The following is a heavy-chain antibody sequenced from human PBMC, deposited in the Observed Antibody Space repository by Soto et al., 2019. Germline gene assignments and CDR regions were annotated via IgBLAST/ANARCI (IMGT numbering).Heavy chain of an antibody. V-gene: IGHV1-8*01. Sequence: ASVKVSCKASGYTFTSYDINWVRQATGQGLEWMGCMNPNDGNTGYAQKFQGRVTMTEDTSIDTAYMELSSLRSEDTAVYYCATDNPLRGYSGYLVYWGQGTLVTVSS. CDR1: GYTFTSYD. CDR3: ATDNPLRGYSGYLVY. J-gene: IGHJ4*02. CDR2: MNPNDGNT. D-gene: IGHD5-12*01.